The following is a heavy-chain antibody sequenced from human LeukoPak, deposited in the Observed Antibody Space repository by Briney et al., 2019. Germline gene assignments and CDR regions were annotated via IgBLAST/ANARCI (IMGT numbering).Heavy chain of an antibody. J-gene: IGHJ4*02. CDR1: GGSVNSGSYY. D-gene: IGHD6-25*01. CDR2: IYYSGST. Sequence: PSETLSLTCTVSGGSVNSGSYYWSWIRQPPGKGLEWIGYIYYSGSTNYNPSLKSRVTISVDKSKNQFSLKLSSVTAADTAVYYCARVYGAALDYWGQGTLVTVSS. V-gene: IGHV4-61*01. CDR3: ARVYGAALDY.